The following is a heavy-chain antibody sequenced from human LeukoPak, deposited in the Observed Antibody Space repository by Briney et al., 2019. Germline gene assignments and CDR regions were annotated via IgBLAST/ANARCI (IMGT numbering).Heavy chain of an antibody. V-gene: IGHV3-21*01. CDR2: MSSSSSYI. D-gene: IGHD1-26*01. J-gene: IGHJ4*02. CDR1: GFTFSSYS. Sequence: GGSLRLSCAASGFTFSSYSKNWVRQAPGKGLEWVSSMSSSSSYIYYADSVKGRFTISRDNAKNSLYLQMNSLRAEDTAVYYCASWEYFDYWGQGTLVTVSS. CDR3: ASWEYFDY.